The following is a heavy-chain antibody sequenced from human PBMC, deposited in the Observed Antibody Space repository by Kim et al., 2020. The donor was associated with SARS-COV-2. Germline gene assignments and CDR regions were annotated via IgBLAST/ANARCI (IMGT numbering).Heavy chain of an antibody. V-gene: IGHV1-69*13. D-gene: IGHD4-17*01. J-gene: IGHJ2*01. CDR3: AGPEPKYGDYPGASYWYFD. Sequence: SVKVSCKASGGSFNNYAVSWVRQAPGRGLEWLGGILPISGTAQNAPNFEGRVTITADAATRTVYMALSGLRSEDTAVYYCAGPEPKYGDYPGASYWYFD. CDR2: ILPISGTA. CDR1: GGSFNNYA.